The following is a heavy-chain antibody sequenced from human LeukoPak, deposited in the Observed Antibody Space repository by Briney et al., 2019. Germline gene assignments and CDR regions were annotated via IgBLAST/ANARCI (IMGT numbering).Heavy chain of an antibody. CDR1: GFTFSSYS. V-gene: IGHV3-21*01. Sequence: GGSLRLSCAASGFTFSSYSMNWVRQAPGKGLEWVSSISSSSSYIYYADSVKGRFTNSRDNAKNSLYLQMNSLRAEDTAVYYCARGPPVLGYCSGGSCYSDAFDIWGQGTMVTVSS. CDR3: ARGPPVLGYCSGGSCYSDAFDI. CDR2: ISSSSSYI. J-gene: IGHJ3*02. D-gene: IGHD2-15*01.